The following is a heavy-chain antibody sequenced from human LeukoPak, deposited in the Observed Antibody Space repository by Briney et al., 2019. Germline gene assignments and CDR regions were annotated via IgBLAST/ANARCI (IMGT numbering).Heavy chain of an antibody. CDR2: INHSGST. J-gene: IGHJ4*02. D-gene: IGHD6-19*01. V-gene: IGHV4-34*01. CDR1: GGSFSGYY. Sequence: SPSETLSLTCAVYGGSFSGYYWSWIRQPPGKGLEWIGEINHSGSTNYNPSLKSRVTISVDTSKNQFSLKLSSVTAADTAVYYCASRPEYSSGWHSWGQGTLVTVSS. CDR3: ASRPEYSSGWHS.